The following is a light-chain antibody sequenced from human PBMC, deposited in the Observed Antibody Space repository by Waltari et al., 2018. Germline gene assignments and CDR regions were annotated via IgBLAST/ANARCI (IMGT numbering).Light chain of an antibody. CDR1: SSDVGSYNL. Sequence: QSALTQPASVSGSPGQSITISCTGTSSDVGSYNLVSWYQQHPGKAPKIMIYEGSKRASGVSNRFSGSNSGNTASLTISGLQAEDEADYYCCSYAGSSSVFGGGTKLTVL. J-gene: IGLJ2*01. CDR3: CSYAGSSSV. V-gene: IGLV2-23*01. CDR2: EGS.